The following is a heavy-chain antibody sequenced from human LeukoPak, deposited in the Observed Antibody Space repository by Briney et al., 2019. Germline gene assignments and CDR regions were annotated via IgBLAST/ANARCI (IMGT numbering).Heavy chain of an antibody. CDR1: GGSISSYY. CDR3: ARVDLGEFGP. CDR2: IYYSGST. J-gene: IGHJ5*02. Sequence: LETLSLTCTVSGGSISSYYWSWLRQPPGKGLEWIGYIYYSGSTNYNPSLKSRVTISVDTSKNQFSLKLSSVTAADTAVYYCARVDLGEFGPWGQGTLVTVSS. V-gene: IGHV4-59*01. D-gene: IGHD3-10*01.